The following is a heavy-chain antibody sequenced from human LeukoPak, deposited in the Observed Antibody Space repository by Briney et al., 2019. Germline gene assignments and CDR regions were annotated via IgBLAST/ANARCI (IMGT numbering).Heavy chain of an antibody. CDR3: ARVRELYDWTGYPHDAFDF. CDR1: GFTFSSYS. D-gene: IGHD3-3*01. CDR2: ISSSSSYI. Sequence: GGSLRLSCAASGFTFSSYSMNWVRQAPGKGLEWVSSISSSSSYIYYADSVKGRFTISRGNAKNSLYLQMNSLRAEDTAVYYCARVRELYDWTGYPHDAFDFWGQGTMVTVSS. J-gene: IGHJ3*01. V-gene: IGHV3-21*01.